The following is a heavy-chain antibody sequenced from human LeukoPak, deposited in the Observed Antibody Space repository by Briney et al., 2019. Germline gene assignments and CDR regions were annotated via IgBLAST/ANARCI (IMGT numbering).Heavy chain of an antibody. J-gene: IGHJ4*02. D-gene: IGHD6-13*01. Sequence: SVKVSCKASGGTFSSYAISWVRQAPGQGLEWMGGIIPIFGTANYAQKFQGRVTITADESTSTAYMELSSLRSEDTAVYYCARGPLYSSSWSTPHYFDYWGQGALVTVSS. CDR1: GGTFSSYA. CDR3: ARGPLYSSSWSTPHYFDY. V-gene: IGHV1-69*13. CDR2: IIPIFGTA.